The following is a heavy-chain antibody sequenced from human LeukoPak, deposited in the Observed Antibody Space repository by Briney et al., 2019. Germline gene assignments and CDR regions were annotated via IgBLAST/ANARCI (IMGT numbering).Heavy chain of an antibody. CDR1: GGSFSGYY. CDR2: INHSGST. J-gene: IGHJ6*03. D-gene: IGHD2-15*01. V-gene: IGHV4-34*01. CDR3: ARGYCSGGSCYSYYYYNYMDV. Sequence: PSETLSLTCAVYGGSFSGYYWSWIRQPPGKGLEGIGEINHSGSTNYNPSLKTRVTISVDTSKNQCSLRLSSVTDADTAVYYCARGYCSGGSCYSYYYYNYMDVWGKGTTVTVSS.